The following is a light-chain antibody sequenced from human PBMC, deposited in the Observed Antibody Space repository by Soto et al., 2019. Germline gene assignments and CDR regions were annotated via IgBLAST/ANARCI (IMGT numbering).Light chain of an antibody. Sequence: DIQMTQSPSSLSASVGDRVTITCRASQVISNHLAWYQQKPGKVPTLLIYDASTLQSGVPSRFSGSGSGTEFTLTISSLQPEDVATYYCQKYSSAPFTFGPGPKVDIK. V-gene: IGKV1-27*01. CDR3: QKYSSAPFT. CDR2: DAS. CDR1: QVISNH. J-gene: IGKJ3*01.